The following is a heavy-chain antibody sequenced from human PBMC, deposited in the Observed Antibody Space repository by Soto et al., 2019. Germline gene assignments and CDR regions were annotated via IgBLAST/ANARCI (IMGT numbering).Heavy chain of an antibody. CDR1: GDTFNFYS. Sequence: QVPLVQSGAAVKRPGSSVKVSCKASGDTFNFYSINWVRQAAGLGLEWMGRVNPIVSMSNYAQKFQGRVTMTADKSTSTAYMELSSLRSEDTAIYYCASSYGSGYRAFDYWGQGALVTVSS. CDR2: VNPIVSMS. CDR3: ASSYGSGYRAFDY. D-gene: IGHD3-10*01. J-gene: IGHJ4*02. V-gene: IGHV1-69*02.